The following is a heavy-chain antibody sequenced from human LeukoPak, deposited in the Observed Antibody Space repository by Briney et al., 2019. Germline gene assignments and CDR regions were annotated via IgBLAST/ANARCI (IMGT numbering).Heavy chain of an antibody. CDR2: INVYNGNT. J-gene: IGHJ4*02. Sequence: GASVKVSCKASGYTFTSYGISWVRQAPGQGLEWMGWINVYNGNTNNAQKLQGRVTMTTDTSTSTAYMELRSLRSDDTAVYYCARDCHVDCSTRLWGQGTLVTVSS. CDR1: GYTFTSYG. V-gene: IGHV1-18*01. D-gene: IGHD2-2*01. CDR3: ARDCHVDCSTRL.